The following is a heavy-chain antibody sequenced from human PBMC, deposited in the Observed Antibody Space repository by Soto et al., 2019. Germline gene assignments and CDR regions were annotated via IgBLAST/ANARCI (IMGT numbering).Heavy chain of an antibody. CDR3: ARAEPSAFGEWLLSPFSPRFDP. V-gene: IGHV4-4*07. D-gene: IGHD3-3*01. Sequence: SETLSLTCTVSGGPISSYYWSWIRQPAGKGLEWIGRILPGGSTAYNPSLKSRVTMSADTSKNQISLKVTSLTAADTAVYYCARAEPSAFGEWLLSPFSPRFDPWGQGTLVTVSS. CDR2: ILPGGST. CDR1: GGPISSYY. J-gene: IGHJ5*02.